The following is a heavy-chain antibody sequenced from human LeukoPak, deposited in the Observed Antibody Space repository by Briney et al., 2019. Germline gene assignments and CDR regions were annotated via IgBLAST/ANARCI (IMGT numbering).Heavy chain of an antibody. Sequence: PGGSLRLSCAASGFTFSSYSMNWVRQAPGKGLEWVSSISSSSSYIYYADSVKGRFTIYRDNAKNSLYLQMSSLRAEDTAVYYCARDRAVRWTGSLNIWGQGTMVTVSS. J-gene: IGHJ3*02. D-gene: IGHD3/OR15-3a*01. CDR1: GFTFSSYS. CDR3: ARDRAVRWTGSLNI. CDR2: ISSSSSYI. V-gene: IGHV3-21*01.